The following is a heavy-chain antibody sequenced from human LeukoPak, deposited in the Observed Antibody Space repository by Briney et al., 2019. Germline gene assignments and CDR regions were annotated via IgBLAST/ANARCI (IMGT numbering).Heavy chain of an antibody. J-gene: IGHJ3*02. CDR2: IYYSGST. Sequence: PSETLSLTCTVFGGSISSSSYYWSWIRQPPGKGLEWIGYIYYSGSTNYNPSLKSRVTISVDTSKNQFSLKLSSVTAADTAVYYCARGYGDLKKGGPDAFDIWGQGTMVTVSS. CDR3: ARGYGDLKKGGPDAFDI. CDR1: GGSISSSSYY. D-gene: IGHD4-17*01. V-gene: IGHV4-61*01.